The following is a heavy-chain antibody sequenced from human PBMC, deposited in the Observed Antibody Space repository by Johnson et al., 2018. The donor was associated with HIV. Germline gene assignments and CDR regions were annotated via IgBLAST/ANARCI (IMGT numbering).Heavy chain of an antibody. D-gene: IGHD3-22*01. CDR2: ISYDGSNK. V-gene: IGHV3-30-3*01. CDR3: ARDSPGGRDGSGYYSGAFDI. CDR1: GFTFSSYA. Sequence: QVQLVESGGGVVQPGRSLRLSCAASGFTFSSYAMHWVRQAPGKGLEWVAVISYDGSNKYYADSVKGRFTISRDNSKNTLYLQMNSLRAEDTAVYYCARDSPGGRDGSGYYSGAFDIWGQGTMVTVSS. J-gene: IGHJ3*02.